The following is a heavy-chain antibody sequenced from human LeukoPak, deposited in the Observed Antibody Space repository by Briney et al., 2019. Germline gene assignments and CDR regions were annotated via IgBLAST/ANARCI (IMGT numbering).Heavy chain of an antibody. D-gene: IGHD2-2*01. CDR3: ASRRCSSTSCFFDY. CDR2: IKQDGSEK. Sequence: GGSLRLSCAASGFTFSNYWMSWVRQAPGKGLEWVANIKQDGSEKYYVDSVKGRFTISRDNAKNSLYLQMNSLRAEDTTVYYCASRRCSSTSCFFDYWGQGTLVTVSS. J-gene: IGHJ4*02. V-gene: IGHV3-7*01. CDR1: GFTFSNYW.